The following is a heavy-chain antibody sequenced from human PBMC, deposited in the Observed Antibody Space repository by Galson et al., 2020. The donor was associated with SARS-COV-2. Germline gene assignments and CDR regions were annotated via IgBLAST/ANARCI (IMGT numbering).Heavy chain of an antibody. CDR2: FDPEDGET. D-gene: IGHD4-17*01. CDR3: ATDRGDYGPYYYYYGMDV. V-gene: IGHV1-24*01. J-gene: IGHJ6*02. CDR1: GYTITELS. Sequence: ASVKVSCKVSGYTITELSMHWVRQAPGKGLEWMGGFDPEDGETIYAQKFQGRVTMTEDTSTDTAYMELSSLRSEDTAVYYCATDRGDYGPYYYYYGMDVWGQGTTVTVSS.